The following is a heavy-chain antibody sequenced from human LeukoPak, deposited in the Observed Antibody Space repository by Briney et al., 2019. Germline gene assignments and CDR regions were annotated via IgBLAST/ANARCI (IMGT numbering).Heavy chain of an antibody. V-gene: IGHV1-18*01. Sequence: ASVKVSCKTSGYTFVNYGINWVRQAPGQGLEWMGWISLKSGSAGYAQRVQGRVTLTTDTSTNTAYMELRSLRAHDTAVYYCARVSYLRPYQLDSWGQGTLVSISS. CDR2: ISLKSGSA. D-gene: IGHD2-2*01. J-gene: IGHJ4*02. CDR1: GYTFVNYG. CDR3: ARVSYLRPYQLDS.